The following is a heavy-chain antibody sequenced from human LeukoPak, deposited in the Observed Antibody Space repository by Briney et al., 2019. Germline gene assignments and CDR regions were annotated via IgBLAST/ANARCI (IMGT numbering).Heavy chain of an antibody. CDR3: ARAQEGGSYSFGIFNWFDP. D-gene: IGHD1-26*01. CDR1: GGSISSYY. Sequence: PSETLFLTCTVSGGSISSYYWSWIRQPPGKGLEWIGYIYYSGSTNYNPSLKSRVTISVDTSKNQFSLKLSSVTAADTAVYYCARAQEGGSYSFGIFNWFDPWGQGTLVTVSS. CDR2: IYYSGST. V-gene: IGHV4-59*01. J-gene: IGHJ5*02.